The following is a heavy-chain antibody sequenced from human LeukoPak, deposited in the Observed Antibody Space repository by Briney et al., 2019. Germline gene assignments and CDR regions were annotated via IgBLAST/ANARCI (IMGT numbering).Heavy chain of an antibody. V-gene: IGHV1-69*04. J-gene: IGHJ4*02. CDR3: ARTKTYYYDSSGYCPFDY. CDR2: IIPFLDLA. D-gene: IGHD3-22*01. Sequence: GASVKVSCKASGGTFNNYVINWVRQAPGQGLEWMGRIIPFLDLAKYAQKFQGRVTITADKSTSTAYMELSSLRSEDTAVYYCARTKTYYYDSSGYCPFDYWGQGTLVTVSS. CDR1: GGTFNNYV.